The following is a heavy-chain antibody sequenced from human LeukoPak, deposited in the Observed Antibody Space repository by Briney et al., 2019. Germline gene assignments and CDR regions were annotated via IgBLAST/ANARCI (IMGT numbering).Heavy chain of an antibody. V-gene: IGHV3-48*03. CDR3: VSVYDSSGYYHY. J-gene: IGHJ4*02. CDR1: GFTFSSYE. Sequence: GGSLRLSCAASGFTFSSYEMNWVRQAPGKGLEWVSYISSSGSTIYYADSVKGRFTISRDNAKNSLYLQMNSLRAEDTAVYYCVSVYDSSGYYHYWGQGTLVTVSS. D-gene: IGHD3-22*01. CDR2: ISSSGSTI.